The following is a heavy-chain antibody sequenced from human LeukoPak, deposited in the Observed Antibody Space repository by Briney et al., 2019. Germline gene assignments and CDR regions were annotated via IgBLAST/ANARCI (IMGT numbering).Heavy chain of an antibody. D-gene: IGHD6-19*01. CDR1: GGSIXIYY. Sequence: TLSLTCTXXGGSIXIYYWNWIRQPAGKGLEWIGRIYTNENTFFNPSLKSRVTMSVDTSKNQFSLQLTSVTAADAAVYYCARSSDSSGYYGGGIIDYWGQGTLVTVSS. V-gene: IGHV4-4*07. CDR2: IYTNENT. CDR3: ARSSDSSGYYGGGIIDY. J-gene: IGHJ4*02.